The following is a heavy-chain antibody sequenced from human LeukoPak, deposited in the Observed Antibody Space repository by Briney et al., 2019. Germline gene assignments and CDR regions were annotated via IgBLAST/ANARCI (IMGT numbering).Heavy chain of an antibody. CDR1: VGSFSGYY. Sequence: SETLSLTCAVYVGSFSGYYWSWIRQPPGEGLEWIGEINHSGSTNYNPSLKSRVTISVDTSKNQFSLKLSSVTSADTAVYYCARTRGPMHSYYYYMDVWGKGTTVTVSS. D-gene: IGHD3-3*02. CDR3: ARTRGPMHSYYYYMDV. V-gene: IGHV4-34*01. CDR2: INHSGST. J-gene: IGHJ6*03.